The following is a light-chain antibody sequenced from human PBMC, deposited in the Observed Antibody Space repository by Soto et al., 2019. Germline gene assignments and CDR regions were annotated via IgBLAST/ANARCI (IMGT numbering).Light chain of an antibody. J-gene: IGLJ1*01. Sequence: QSVLTQPASASGTPGQRVTISCSGSSSNIGSNTVNWYQQLPGTAPKLLIYTNDQRPSGVPDRFSGSKSGTSASLVISGLQFEDEADYHCSSWDDNLDAEVFGAGTKVTVL. V-gene: IGLV1-44*01. CDR3: SSWDDNLDAEV. CDR2: TND. CDR1: SSNIGSNT.